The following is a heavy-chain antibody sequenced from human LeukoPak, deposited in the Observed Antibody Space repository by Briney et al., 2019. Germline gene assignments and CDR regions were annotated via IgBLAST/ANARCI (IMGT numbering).Heavy chain of an antibody. D-gene: IGHD6-19*01. Sequence: QPGGSLRLSCAASGFTFTTSWMLWVRQVPGKGLLWVSRINPDGSITTYADSVQGRFTISRDNAKNSLYLQMNSLRAEDTAVYYCARSSGWYGWGQGTLVTVSS. CDR1: GFTFTTSW. V-gene: IGHV3-74*01. J-gene: IGHJ4*02. CDR2: INPDGSIT. CDR3: ARSSGWYG.